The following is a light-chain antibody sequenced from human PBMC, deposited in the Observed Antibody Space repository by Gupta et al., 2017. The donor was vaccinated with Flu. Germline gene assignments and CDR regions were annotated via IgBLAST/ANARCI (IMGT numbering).Light chain of an antibody. CDR2: ESD. J-gene: IGLJ3*02. CDR3: AAWDDGQTRM. Sequence: HSLLTQPPSAAGTPGQRVTISCSGTTSNIGRHAVYWYQQLPGTAPKLLIFESDQRPSGVPDRFSGSKSGTTASLTINGLRSEDEADYYCAAWDDGQTRMFGGGTKLTVL. V-gene: IGLV1-44*01. CDR1: TSNIGRHA.